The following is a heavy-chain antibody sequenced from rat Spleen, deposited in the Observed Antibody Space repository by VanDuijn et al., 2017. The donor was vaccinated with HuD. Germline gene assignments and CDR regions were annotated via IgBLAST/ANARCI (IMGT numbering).Heavy chain of an antibody. V-gene: IGHV5-22*01. J-gene: IGHJ2*01. Sequence: EVQLVESGGGLVQPGRSLKLSCAASGFTFSDYYMAWVRQAPKKGLEWVASISYEGSSTYYGDSVKGRFTISRDNAKSTLYLQMDSLRSEDTATYYCARTRGFDYWGQGVMVTVSS. CDR1: GFTFSDYY. CDR2: ISYEGSST. CDR3: ARTRGFDY.